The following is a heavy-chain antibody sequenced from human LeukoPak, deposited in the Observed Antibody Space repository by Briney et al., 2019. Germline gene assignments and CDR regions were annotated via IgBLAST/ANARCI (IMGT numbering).Heavy chain of an antibody. J-gene: IGHJ4*02. CDR1: GFTFSSYW. D-gene: IGHD3-10*01. CDR2: IKQDGSEK. CDR3: ARIMVRGVKGGGSYDY. V-gene: IGHV3-7*01. Sequence: GGSLRLSCAASGFTFSSYWMSWVRQAPGKGLEWVANIKQDGSEKYYADSVKGRFTISRDNAKNSLYLQMNSLRAEDTAVYYCARIMVRGVKGGGSYDYWGQGTLVTVSS.